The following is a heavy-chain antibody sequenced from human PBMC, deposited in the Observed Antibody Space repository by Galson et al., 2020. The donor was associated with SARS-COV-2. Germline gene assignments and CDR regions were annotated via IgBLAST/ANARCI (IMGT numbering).Heavy chain of an antibody. J-gene: IGHJ3*02. CDR3: AREANYYDSSGYYHDAFDI. V-gene: IGHV3-13*01. Sequence: TGGSLRLSCAASGFTFSSYDIHWVRQATGKGLEWVSAIGTAGDTYYPGSVKGQFTISRENAKNSLYLQMNSLRAGDTAVYYCAREANYYDSSGYYHDAFDIWGQGTMVTVSS. CDR1: GFTFSSYD. CDR2: IGTAGDT. D-gene: IGHD3-22*01.